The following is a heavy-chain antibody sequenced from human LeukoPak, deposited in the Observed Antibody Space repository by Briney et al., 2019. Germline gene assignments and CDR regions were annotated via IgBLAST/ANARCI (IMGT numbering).Heavy chain of an antibody. J-gene: IGHJ4*02. CDR1: GYTFTGYY. V-gene: IGHV1-2*02. D-gene: IGHD3-9*01. CDR3: ARSPDILTGEKFDY. Sequence: ASVKVSCKASGYTFTGYYMHWVRQAPGQGLEWMGWLNPDSGGTQYAQKFQGRVTMTRDTSIRTAYMELSRLRSDDTAVYYCARSPDILTGEKFDYWGQGTLVTVSS. CDR2: LNPDSGGT.